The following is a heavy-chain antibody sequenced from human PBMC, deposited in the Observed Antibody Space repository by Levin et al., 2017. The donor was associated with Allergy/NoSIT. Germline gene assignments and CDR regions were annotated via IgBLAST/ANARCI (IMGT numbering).Heavy chain of an antibody. Sequence: GGSLRLSCAASGFTFSSYGMHWVRQAPGKGLEWVAVISYDGSNKYYADSVKGRFTISRDNSKNTLYLQMNSLRAEDTAVYYCAKDKGGYGFFDYWGQGTLVTVSS. J-gene: IGHJ4*02. CDR3: AKDKGGYGFFDY. D-gene: IGHD5-12*01. V-gene: IGHV3-30*18. CDR1: GFTFSSYG. CDR2: ISYDGSNK.